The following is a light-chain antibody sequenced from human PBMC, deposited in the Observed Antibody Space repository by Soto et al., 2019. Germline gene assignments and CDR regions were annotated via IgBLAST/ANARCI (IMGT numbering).Light chain of an antibody. CDR1: QSVSGN. Sequence: EIVMTQSPATLSVSPGERATLSCRASQSVSGNLAWYQQKPGQPPRLLIYAASTRATGIPARFSGSGSGTEFTLTISSLHSEDFAVYYCQQYNNWPPIAFGPGTKVDIK. J-gene: IGKJ3*01. CDR3: QQYNNWPPIA. CDR2: AAS. V-gene: IGKV3-15*01.